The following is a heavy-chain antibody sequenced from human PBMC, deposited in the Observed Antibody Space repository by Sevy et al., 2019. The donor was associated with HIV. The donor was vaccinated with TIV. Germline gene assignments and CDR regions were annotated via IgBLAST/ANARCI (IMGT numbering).Heavy chain of an antibody. V-gene: IGHV3-74*01. CDR1: GFTFSSYW. CDR2: INSDGSST. Sequence: GSLRLSCAASGFTFSSYWMHWVRQAPGKGLVWVSRINSDGSSTSYADSVKGRFTISRDNAKNTLYLQMNSLRAEDTAVYYCARVRLYYDSSAEAGDAFDIWGQGTMVTVSS. CDR3: ARVRLYYDSSAEAGDAFDI. J-gene: IGHJ3*02. D-gene: IGHD3-22*01.